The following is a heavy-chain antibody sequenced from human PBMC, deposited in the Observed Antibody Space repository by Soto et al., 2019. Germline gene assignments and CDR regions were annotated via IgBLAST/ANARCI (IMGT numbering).Heavy chain of an antibody. CDR1: GGSISRGGYY. CDR2: IYYSGST. J-gene: IGHJ4*02. CDR3: SREGGIVGATAAHY. V-gene: IGHV4-31*03. Sequence: QVQLQESGPGLVKPSQTLSLACTVSGGSISRGGYYWSWIRQHPGKGLEWIGYIYYSGSTYYNPSLKSRVTISVDTSKNQFSLKLSSVTAADTAVYYCSREGGIVGATAAHYLGQGTLVTVSS. D-gene: IGHD1-26*01.